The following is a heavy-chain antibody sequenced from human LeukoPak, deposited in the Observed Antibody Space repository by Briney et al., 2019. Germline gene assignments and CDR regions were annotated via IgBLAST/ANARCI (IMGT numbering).Heavy chain of an antibody. CDR2: INTGNGNT. Sequence: GASVKVSCKTSGYTFTNYGMHWVRQAPRQSPEWMGWINTGNGNTKSSRKFQDRVTLTRDTSASTAYMELNSLGSEDTAVYYCARVPLSDASGHYYPHWGQGTLVTVS. V-gene: IGHV1-3*04. D-gene: IGHD3-22*01. CDR3: ARVPLSDASGHYYPH. J-gene: IGHJ1*01. CDR1: GYTFTNYG.